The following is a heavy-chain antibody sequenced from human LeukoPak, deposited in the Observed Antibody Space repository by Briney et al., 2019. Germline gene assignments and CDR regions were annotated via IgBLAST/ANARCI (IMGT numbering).Heavy chain of an antibody. CDR2: ISYDGSNK. V-gene: IGHV3-30*03. D-gene: IGHD2-8*01. CDR3: ARDYCTNGVCAFDY. CDR1: GFTFSSYG. Sequence: QPGRSLRLSCAASGFTFSSYGMHWVRQAPGKGLEWVAVISYDGSNKYYADSVKGRFTISRDNSKNTLYLQMNSLRADDTAVYYCARDYCTNGVCAFDYWGQGTLVTVSS. J-gene: IGHJ4*02.